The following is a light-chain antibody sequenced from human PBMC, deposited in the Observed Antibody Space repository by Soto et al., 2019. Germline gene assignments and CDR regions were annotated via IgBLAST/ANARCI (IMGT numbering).Light chain of an antibody. CDR2: GAS. V-gene: IGKV1-9*01. CDR1: QGISSN. CDR3: QHYDNWPLT. Sequence: QLTQSPSSLSASVGYRVAITCRASQGISSNLAWYQQKPGRAPKLLIFGASTLQSGVPSRFSGSGSGTDFTLTISCLQSEDFAIYYCQHYDNWPLTFGGGTKVDI. J-gene: IGKJ4*01.